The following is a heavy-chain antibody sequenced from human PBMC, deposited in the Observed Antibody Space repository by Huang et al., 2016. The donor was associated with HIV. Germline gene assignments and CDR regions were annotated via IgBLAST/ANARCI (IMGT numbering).Heavy chain of an antibody. J-gene: IGHJ2*01. Sequence: QVQLQQWGAGLLKPSETLSLTCAVYGGSVSGHYWRWIRQPPGKGLERIAEINDNGYTNYNPCLKSRVTISVHTSRNQFSLKLNSVTAADAAVYYCARASWYEPRSWYFGLWGRGTLVTVSS. CDR3: ARASWYEPRSWYFGL. D-gene: IGHD6-13*01. CDR1: GGSVSGHY. V-gene: IGHV4-34*01. CDR2: INDNGYT.